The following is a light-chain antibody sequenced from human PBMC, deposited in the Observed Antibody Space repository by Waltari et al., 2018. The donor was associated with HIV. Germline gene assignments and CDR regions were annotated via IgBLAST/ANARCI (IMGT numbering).Light chain of an antibody. V-gene: IGKV3-11*01. J-gene: IGKJ5*01. Sequence: EILLTQSPGTLSLSPGERVTLSCRASQSVSNYLAWYQQKVGQAPRLLINDASNRATGIPLRFSGNGAGTDFTLTISSLEPEDFAVYYCQHRSNWPITFGQGTRLEIK. CDR1: QSVSNY. CDR2: DAS. CDR3: QHRSNWPIT.